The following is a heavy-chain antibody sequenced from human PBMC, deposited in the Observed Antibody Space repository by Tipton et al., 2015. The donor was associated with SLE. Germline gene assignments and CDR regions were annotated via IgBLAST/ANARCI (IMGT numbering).Heavy chain of an antibody. CDR2: IKQDGSEK. CDR1: GFTFSSYW. CDR3: ARVLYDSSGYYGVDY. J-gene: IGHJ4*02. D-gene: IGHD3-22*01. V-gene: IGHV3-7*01. Sequence: SLRLSCAASGFTFSSYWMSWVRQAPGKGLEWVANIKQDGSEKYYVDSVKGRFTISRDNAKNSLYLQMNSLRAEDTAVYYCARVLYDSSGYYGVDYWGQGTLVTVSS.